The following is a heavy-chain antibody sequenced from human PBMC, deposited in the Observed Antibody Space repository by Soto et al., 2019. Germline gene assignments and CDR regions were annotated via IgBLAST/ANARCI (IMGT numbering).Heavy chain of an antibody. CDR3: AGGGVRGVITRTRDYYGMDV. Sequence: PGASLKISCKGSGYSFTSYWIGWVRQMPGKGMEWMGIIYPGDSDTRYSPSFQGQVTISADKSISTAYLQWSSLKASDTAMYYCAGGGVRGVITRTRDYYGMDVWGQGTTVTVSS. V-gene: IGHV5-51*01. CDR2: IYPGDSDT. D-gene: IGHD3-10*01. J-gene: IGHJ6*02. CDR1: GYSFTSYW.